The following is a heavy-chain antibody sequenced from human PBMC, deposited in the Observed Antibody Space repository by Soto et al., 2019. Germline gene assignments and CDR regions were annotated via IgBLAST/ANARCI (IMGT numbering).Heavy chain of an antibody. V-gene: IGHV1-69*12. CDR1: GGTFSSYA. CDR3: ARDQGVYYYGSGSYYKGYYYDGMDV. J-gene: IGHJ6*02. D-gene: IGHD3-10*01. CDR2: IIPIFGTA. Sequence: QVQLVQSGAEVKKPGSSVKVSCKASGGTFSSYAISWVRQAPGQGLEWMGGIIPIFGTANYAQKFQGRVTITADESTRTAYMELSSLRSEDTAVYYCARDQGVYYYGSGSYYKGYYYDGMDVWGQGTTVTVSS.